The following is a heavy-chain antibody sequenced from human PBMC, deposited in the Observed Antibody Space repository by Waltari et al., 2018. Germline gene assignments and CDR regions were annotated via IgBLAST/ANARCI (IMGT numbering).Heavy chain of an antibody. V-gene: IGHV3-74*01. D-gene: IGHD3-10*01. CDR1: GFRFSNYW. CDR3: ARLAPRTYRSPVPGRHYYYGMDV. Sequence: EEQLLESGGGLVQPGDSLRLSCAGSGFRFSNYWMNWVRQAPGKGLVWVSRISEDETSISYADSVKGRFTISRDNAKNTVYLQMKRLRVEDTAVYYCARLAPRTYRSPVPGRHYYYGMDVWGQGTTVTVSS. J-gene: IGHJ6*02. CDR2: ISEDETSI.